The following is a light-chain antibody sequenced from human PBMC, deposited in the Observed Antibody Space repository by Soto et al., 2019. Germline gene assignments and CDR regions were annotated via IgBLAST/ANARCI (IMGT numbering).Light chain of an antibody. CDR2: DVS. CDR1: SSDVGAYNF. J-gene: IGLJ1*01. CDR3: SSYTSSSTHV. V-gene: IGLV2-14*03. Sequence: QSVLTQPASVSGSPGQSITISCTGTSSDVGAYNFVSWYQQHPGKVPKLMIFDVSSRPSGVSDHFSGSKSGNTASLTISGLQAEDEGDYYCSSYTSSSTHVFGRGTKLTVL.